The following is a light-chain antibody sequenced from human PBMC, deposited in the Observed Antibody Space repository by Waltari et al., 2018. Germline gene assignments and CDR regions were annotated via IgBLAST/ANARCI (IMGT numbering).Light chain of an antibody. V-gene: IGLV2-14*03. Sequence: QSALTQPASVSGSPGQSITISCTGTSRAIGGYVHVSWYQQYPGKAPKLIIYDVIYRPSGVSNRFSGSKSGNTASLTISGLQAEDEANYYCCSYTSASTLGVFGGGTKLTVL. CDR2: DVI. CDR1: SRAIGGYVH. CDR3: CSYTSASTLGV. J-gene: IGLJ3*02.